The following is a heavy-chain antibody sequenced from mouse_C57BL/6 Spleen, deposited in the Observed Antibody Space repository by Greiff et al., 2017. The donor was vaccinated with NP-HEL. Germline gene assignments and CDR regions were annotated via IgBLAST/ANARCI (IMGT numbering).Heavy chain of an antibody. CDR3: ARHSGYYGSSPYYYAMDY. V-gene: IGHV5-9*01. Sequence: EVQLQESGGGLVKPGGSLKLSCAASGFTFSSYTMSWVRQTPEKRLEWVATISGGGGNTYYPDSVKGRFTISRDNAKNTLYLQMSSLRSEDTALYYCARHSGYYGSSPYYYAMDYWGQGTSVTVSS. CDR2: ISGGGGNT. D-gene: IGHD1-1*01. CDR1: GFTFSSYT. J-gene: IGHJ4*01.